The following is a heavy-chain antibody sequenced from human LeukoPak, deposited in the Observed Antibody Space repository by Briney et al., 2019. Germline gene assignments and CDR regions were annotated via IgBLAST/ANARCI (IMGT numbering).Heavy chain of an antibody. J-gene: IGHJ4*02. CDR3: ARDRVFPSQSDY. CDR2: IKQDGSEK. D-gene: IGHD6-13*01. CDR1: GFTVSSNY. V-gene: IGHV3-7*01. Sequence: GGSLRLSCAASGFTVSSNYMSWVRQAPGKGLEWVANIKQDGSEKYYVDSVKGRFTISRDNAKNSLYLQMNSLRAEDTAVYYCARDRVFPSQSDYWGQGTLVTVSS.